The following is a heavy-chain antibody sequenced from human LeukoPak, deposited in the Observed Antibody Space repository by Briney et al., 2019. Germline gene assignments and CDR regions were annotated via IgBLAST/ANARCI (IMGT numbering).Heavy chain of an antibody. CDR2: ISYDGSNK. V-gene: IGHV3-30*03. CDR1: GFTFSSYG. J-gene: IGHJ3*02. D-gene: IGHD3-22*01. Sequence: GGSLRLSCAASGFTFSSYGMHWVRQAPGKGLEWVAVISYDGSNKYYADSVKGRFTISRDNSKNTLYLQMNSLRAEDTAVYYCARTLYYYDSSGYDDAFDIWGQGTMVTVSS. CDR3: ARTLYYYDSSGYDDAFDI.